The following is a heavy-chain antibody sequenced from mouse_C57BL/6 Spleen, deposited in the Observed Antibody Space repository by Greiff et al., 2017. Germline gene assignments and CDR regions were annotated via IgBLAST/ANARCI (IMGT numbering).Heavy chain of an antibody. CDR2: IDPSDSYT. CDR3: ARSLNWEYFDY. Sequence: VQLQQPGAELVMPGASVKLSCKASGYTFTSYWMHWVKQRPGQGLEWIGEIDPSDSYTNYNQKFKGKSTLTVDKSSSTAYMQLSSLTSEDSAVYYCARSLNWEYFDYWGQGTTLTVSS. J-gene: IGHJ2*01. D-gene: IGHD4-1*01. V-gene: IGHV1-69*01. CDR1: GYTFTSYW.